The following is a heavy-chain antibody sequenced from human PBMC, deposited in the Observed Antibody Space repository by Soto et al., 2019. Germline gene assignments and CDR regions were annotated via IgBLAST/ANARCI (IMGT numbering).Heavy chain of an antibody. J-gene: IGHJ6*02. CDR1: GFTFSSYA. CDR2: ISYDGSNK. Sequence: QVQLVESGGGVVQPGRSLRLSCAASGFTFSSYAMHWVRQAPGKGLEWVAVISYDGSNKYYADSVKGRFTISRDNSKNTLYLPMNSLRAEDTAVYYCARDQTGSRDYYYGMDVWGQGTTVTVSS. CDR3: ARDQTGSRDYYYGMDV. V-gene: IGHV3-30-3*01.